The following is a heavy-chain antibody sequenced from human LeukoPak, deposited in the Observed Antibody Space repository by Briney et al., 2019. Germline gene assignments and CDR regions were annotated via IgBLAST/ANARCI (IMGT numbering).Heavy chain of an antibody. CDR2: IYTSGST. CDR3: ARDPCNSTSCHRRYGLDQ. V-gene: IGHV4-4*07. J-gene: IGHJ4*02. CDR1: GGSISSYY. D-gene: IGHD2-2*01. Sequence: SETLSLTCTVSGGSISSYYWSWIRQAAGKGLEWIGRIYTSGSTNYNPSLKSRVTMSVDTYKNEFSLKLSSVTAADTAVYFCARDPCNSTSCHRRYGLDQWGQGPLVTVSS.